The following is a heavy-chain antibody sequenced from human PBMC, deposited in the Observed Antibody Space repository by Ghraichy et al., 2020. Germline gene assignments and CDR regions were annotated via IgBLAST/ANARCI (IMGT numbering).Heavy chain of an antibody. Sequence: SETLSLTCTVSGGSINSNSFYWAWIRQPPGKGLEWIGSIYYSGSTYYDPSLKSRVTISIDTSKNQFSLNLNSVTAADTAIYYCARVGYSYGTNWFDPWGQCTLVTVSS. V-gene: IGHV4-39*01. CDR3: ARVGYSYGTNWFDP. D-gene: IGHD5-18*01. CDR1: GGSINSNSFY. J-gene: IGHJ5*02. CDR2: IYYSGST.